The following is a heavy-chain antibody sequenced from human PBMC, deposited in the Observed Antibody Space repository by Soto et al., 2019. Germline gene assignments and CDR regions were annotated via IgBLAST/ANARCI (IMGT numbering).Heavy chain of an antibody. D-gene: IGHD3-10*01. Sequence: GASVKVSCKASGGTFSRNAISWVRQAPGQGLEWMGGIIPIFGTSNYPQKFQGRLTMTADKSTSTVYMDLSSLRSEDTAVHYCARSAFGETIYHYGMDVWGQGTTVTVSS. CDR3: ARSAFGETIYHYGMDV. J-gene: IGHJ6*02. CDR2: IIPIFGTS. CDR1: GGTFSRNA. V-gene: IGHV1-69*06.